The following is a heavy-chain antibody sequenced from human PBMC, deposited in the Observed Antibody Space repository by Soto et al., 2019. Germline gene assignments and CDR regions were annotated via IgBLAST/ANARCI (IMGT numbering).Heavy chain of an antibody. CDR3: AIRVGSSSSGSRPPMRV. J-gene: IGHJ4*02. Sequence: EVQLVESGGGLVQPGGSLRLSCAASGFTFSSYSMNWVRQDPGKGLEWVSYISSSSSTIYYADSVKGRFTISRDNAKNSLYLQMNSLRDEDTAVYYCAIRVGSSSSGSRPPMRVWGQGTLVTVSS. D-gene: IGHD6-6*01. V-gene: IGHV3-48*02. CDR1: GFTFSSYS. CDR2: ISSSSSTI.